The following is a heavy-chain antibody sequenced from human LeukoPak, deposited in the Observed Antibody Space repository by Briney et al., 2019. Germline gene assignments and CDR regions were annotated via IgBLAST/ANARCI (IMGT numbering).Heavy chain of an antibody. V-gene: IGHV3-23*01. J-gene: IGHJ4*02. CDR1: GFTFSSSA. Sequence: GSLRLSCSASGFTFSSSAMSWVRQAPGKGLEWVSVISGSGASTYYADSVKGRFTISRDNAKNSLYLQMNSLRAEDTAVYYCASYGDYNFDYWGQGTLVTVSS. CDR3: ASYGDYNFDY. CDR2: ISGSGAST. D-gene: IGHD4-17*01.